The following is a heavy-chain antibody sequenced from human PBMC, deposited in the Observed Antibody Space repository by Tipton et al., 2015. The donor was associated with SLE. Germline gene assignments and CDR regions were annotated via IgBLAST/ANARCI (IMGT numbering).Heavy chain of an antibody. CDR2: VNHSGST. CDR1: GGSFSGYY. CDR3: ARAYVVVPGAVHWFDP. V-gene: IGHV4-34*01. Sequence: TLSLTCAVYGGSFSGYYWSWIRQPPGKGLEWIGEVNHSGSTNYNPSLKSRVTIFVDTSKNQFSLKLSSVTAADTAVFYCARAYVVVPGAVHWFDPWGQGTLVTVSS. J-gene: IGHJ5*02. D-gene: IGHD3-10*02.